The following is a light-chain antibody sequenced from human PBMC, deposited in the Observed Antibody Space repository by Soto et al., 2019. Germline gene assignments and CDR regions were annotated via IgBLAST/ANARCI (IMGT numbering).Light chain of an antibody. V-gene: IGKV1-16*01. CDR2: EAS. CDR3: QQYHSYPVT. J-gene: IGKJ4*01. CDR1: QGIGNF. Sequence: DIQMTQSPSSLSASVGDTVTITCRASQGIGNFLAWFQQKPGKAPTSLISEASSLQSGVPSRFSGSGSGTDFTLTISSLQPEEFATYDCQQYHSYPVTFGGGTKVEFK.